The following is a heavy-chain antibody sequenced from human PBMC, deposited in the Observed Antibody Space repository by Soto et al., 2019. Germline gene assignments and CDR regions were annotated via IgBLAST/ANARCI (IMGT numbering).Heavy chain of an antibody. CDR2: INHSGST. CDR3: ARGHLRYYDFWSGPRSHWFDP. D-gene: IGHD3-3*01. V-gene: IGHV4-34*01. J-gene: IGHJ5*02. CDR1: GGSFSGYY. Sequence: SETLSLTCAVYGGSFSGYYWSWIRQPPGKGLEWMGEINHSGSTNYNPSLKSRVTISVDTSKNQFSLKLSSVTAADTAVYYCARGHLRYYDFWSGPRSHWFDPWGQGTLVTVSS.